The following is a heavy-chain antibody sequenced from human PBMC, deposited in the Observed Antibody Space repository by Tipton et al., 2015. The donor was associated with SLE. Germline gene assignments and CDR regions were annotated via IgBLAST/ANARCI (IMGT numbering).Heavy chain of an antibody. J-gene: IGHJ6*03. D-gene: IGHD6-19*01. CDR3: AREIGSGYYYYYYMDV. CDR2: ISSSGSTI. V-gene: IGHV3-48*03. CDR1: GFTFSSYG. Sequence: SLRLSCAASGFTFSSYGMHWVRQAPGKGLEWVSYISSSGSTIYYADSVKGRFTISRDNAKNSLYLQMNSLRAEDTAVYYCAREIGSGYYYYYYMDVWGKGTTVTVSS.